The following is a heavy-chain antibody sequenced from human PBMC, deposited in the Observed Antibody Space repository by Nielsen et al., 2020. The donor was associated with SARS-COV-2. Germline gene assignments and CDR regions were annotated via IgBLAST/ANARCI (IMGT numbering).Heavy chain of an antibody. CDR3: ARDSSLTMLRGGSYYMDV. Sequence: WVRQAPGQGLEWMGGIIPIFGKANYAQKFQARVTITADESTSTAYMELSSLRSEDTAVYYCARDSSLTMLRGGSYYMDVWGKGTTVTVSS. J-gene: IGHJ6*03. D-gene: IGHD3-10*01. CDR2: IIPIFGKA. V-gene: IGHV1-69*01.